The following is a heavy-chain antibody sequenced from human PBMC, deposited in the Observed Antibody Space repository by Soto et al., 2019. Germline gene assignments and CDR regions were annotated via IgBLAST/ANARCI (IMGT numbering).Heavy chain of an antibody. D-gene: IGHD1-1*01. Sequence: GKGLEWVSSISSSSSYIYYAESVKGRFTISRDNAKHSLYLQMNSLRAEDTAVYYCAIFLLERGTTTFYSGMGIWGQRPT. CDR2: ISSSSSYI. J-gene: IGHJ6*02. V-gene: IGHV3-21*01. CDR3: AIFLLERGTTTFYSGMGI.